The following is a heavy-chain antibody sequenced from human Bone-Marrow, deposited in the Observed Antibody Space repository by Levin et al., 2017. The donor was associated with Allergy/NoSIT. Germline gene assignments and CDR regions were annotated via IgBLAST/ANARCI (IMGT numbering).Heavy chain of an antibody. V-gene: IGHV2-5*02. D-gene: IGHD6-13*01. CDR1: GFSLSTTGVG. J-gene: IGHJ6*02. CDR3: AHRRPSSSIQTYGMDV. Sequence: SGPTLVKPTQTLTLTCTFSGFSLSTTGVGVAWIRQPPGKALEWLALIYWDDDKRYSPSLKSRLTITKDTSKNQVVLTMTNMDPVDTATYYCAHRRPSSSIQTYGMDVWGQGTTVTVSS. CDR2: IYWDDDK.